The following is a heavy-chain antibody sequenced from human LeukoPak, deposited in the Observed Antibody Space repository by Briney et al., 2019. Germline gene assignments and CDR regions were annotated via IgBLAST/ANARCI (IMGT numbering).Heavy chain of an antibody. Sequence: ASVKVSCKASGGTFSSYAISWVRQAPGQGLEWMGGIIPIFGTANYAQKFQGRVTITADESTSTAYMELSSLRSEDTAVYYCAKRNTMIRGGPSFDYWGQGILVAVSS. V-gene: IGHV1-69*13. D-gene: IGHD3-10*01. J-gene: IGHJ4*02. CDR1: GGTFSSYA. CDR3: AKRNTMIRGGPSFDY. CDR2: IIPIFGTA.